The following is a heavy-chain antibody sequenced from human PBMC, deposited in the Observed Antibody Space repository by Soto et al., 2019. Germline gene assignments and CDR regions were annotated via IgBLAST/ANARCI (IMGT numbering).Heavy chain of an antibody. CDR3: ARRSGYSDAFDL. V-gene: IGHV3-33*03. D-gene: IGHD5-12*01. CDR1: GFMFKDYG. J-gene: IGHJ3*01. CDR2: LWFDQSHK. Sequence: QVQLVESGGGVVQPGTSLRLSCAASGFMFKDYGVYWVRQAPGKGLEWVALLWFDQSHKYYGDSVKGRFAISRDTSKNTVYLQMSSLRAEDTAVYFCARRSGYSDAFDLWGQGTKVTVSS.